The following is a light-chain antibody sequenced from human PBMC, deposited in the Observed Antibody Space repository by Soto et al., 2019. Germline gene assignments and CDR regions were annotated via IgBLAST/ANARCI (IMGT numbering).Light chain of an antibody. J-gene: IGKJ4*01. CDR2: GAS. Sequence: EIVLTQSPGTLSLSPGESGTLSCRAGQTLSSSSLAWYQQKPGQAPRRLIYGASNIATGIPDRFSGGGSGTDFTLTISRLEPEDFAVYYCHQYGSSPLTFGGGTKVEI. V-gene: IGKV3-20*01. CDR1: QTLSSSS. CDR3: HQYGSSPLT.